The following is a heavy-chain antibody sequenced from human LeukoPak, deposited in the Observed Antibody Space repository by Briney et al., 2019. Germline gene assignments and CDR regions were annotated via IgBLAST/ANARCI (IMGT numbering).Heavy chain of an antibody. Sequence: SETLSLTCTVSGGSISSYYWSWIRQPPGKGLEWIGYIYYSGSTNYNPSLKSRVTISVDTSKNQFSLKLSSVTAADTAVYYCARAKYSSSWYLDYMDVWGKGTTVTVSS. V-gene: IGHV4-59*12. D-gene: IGHD6-13*01. CDR2: IYYSGST. CDR3: ARAKYSSSWYLDYMDV. CDR1: GGSISSYY. J-gene: IGHJ6*03.